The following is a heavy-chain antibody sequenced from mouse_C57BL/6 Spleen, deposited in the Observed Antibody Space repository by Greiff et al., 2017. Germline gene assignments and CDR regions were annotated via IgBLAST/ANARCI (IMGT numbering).Heavy chain of an antibody. CDR1: GYAFSSSW. CDR2: IYPGDGDT. J-gene: IGHJ4*01. CDR3: ARDGYYGYAMDY. D-gene: IGHD2-3*01. V-gene: IGHV1-82*01. Sequence: QVQLQQSGPELVKPGASVKISCKASGYAFSSSWMNWVKQRPGKGLEWIGRIYPGDGDTNYNGKFKGKATLTAAKSSSTAYMQLSSLTSEDSAVYFCARDGYYGYAMDYWGQGTSVTVSS.